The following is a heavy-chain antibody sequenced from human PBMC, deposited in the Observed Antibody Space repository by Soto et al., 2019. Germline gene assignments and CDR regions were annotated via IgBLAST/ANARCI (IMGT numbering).Heavy chain of an antibody. CDR2: INPNSGGT. D-gene: IGHD3-22*01. V-gene: IGHV1-2*02. CDR1: GYTFTGYY. CDR3: ARDHWYYYDSSGDDAFDI. J-gene: IGHJ3*02. Sequence: GASVKVSCKASGYTFTGYYMHWVRQAPGQGLERMGWINPNSGGTNYAQKFQGRVTMTRDTSISTAYMELSRLRSDDTAVYYCARDHWYYYDSSGDDAFDIWGQGTMVTVSS.